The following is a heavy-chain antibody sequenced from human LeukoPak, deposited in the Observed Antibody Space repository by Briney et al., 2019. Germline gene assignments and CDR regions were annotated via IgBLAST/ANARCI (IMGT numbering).Heavy chain of an antibody. CDR1: GFTFSSYA. CDR3: AKVGGQQQLVDY. D-gene: IGHD6-13*01. Sequence: GGSLRLSCAASGFTFSSYAMSWVRQAPGKGLEWVSSLSASGGTTYYADSVKGRFTISRDNSKNTLYLQMNSLRAEDTAVYYCAKVGGQQQLVDYWGQGTLVTVSS. V-gene: IGHV3-23*01. J-gene: IGHJ4*02. CDR2: LSASGGTT.